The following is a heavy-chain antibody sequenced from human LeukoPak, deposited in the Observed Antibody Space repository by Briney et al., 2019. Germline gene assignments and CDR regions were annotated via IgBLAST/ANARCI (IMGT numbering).Heavy chain of an antibody. CDR1: GFTFSTYW. CDR2: INSDGTAT. CDR3: ERINEADSE. J-gene: IGHJ4*02. Sequence: GGSLRLSCAVSGFTFSTYWMHWVRQAPGKGLVWVSRINSDGTATHYADSVQGRFIISRDNAKNTLYLQMNSLRVEDTAVYYCERINEADSEWGQGALVTVSS. V-gene: IGHV3-74*01. D-gene: IGHD1-1*01.